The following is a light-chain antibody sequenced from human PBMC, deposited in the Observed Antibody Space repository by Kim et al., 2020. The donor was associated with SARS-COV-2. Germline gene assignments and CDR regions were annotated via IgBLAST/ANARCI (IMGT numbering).Light chain of an antibody. CDR1: QSVSTY. CDR3: QQRSNWPLT. Sequence: EIVLTQSPATLYLSPGERATLSCRASQSVSTYLAWYQQKPGQAPRLLIYDASSRATGIPARFSGSGSGPDFTLTISSLEPEDFAVYYCQQRSNWPLTFGGGTKVEIK. J-gene: IGKJ4*01. CDR2: DAS. V-gene: IGKV3-11*01.